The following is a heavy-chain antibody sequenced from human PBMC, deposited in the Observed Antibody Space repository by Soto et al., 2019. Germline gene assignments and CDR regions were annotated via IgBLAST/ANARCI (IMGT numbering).Heavy chain of an antibody. J-gene: IGHJ3*02. V-gene: IGHV4-59*08. Sequence: SETLSLTCTVSGGSISSYYWSWIRQPPGKGLEWIGYIYYSGSTNYNPSLKSRVTISVDTSKNQFSLKLSSVTAADTAVYYCARSGGGYDFWSGYYTKAFDIWGQGTMVTVSS. CDR1: GGSISSYY. CDR3: ARSGGGYDFWSGYYTKAFDI. CDR2: IYYSGST. D-gene: IGHD3-3*01.